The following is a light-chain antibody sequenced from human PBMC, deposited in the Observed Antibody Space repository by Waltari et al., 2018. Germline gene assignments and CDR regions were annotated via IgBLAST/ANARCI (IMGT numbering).Light chain of an antibody. V-gene: IGKV3-20*01. CDR1: QSVSRA. Sequence: EIVLTPSPGTLSLSLGERATVSCRASQSVSRALAWYQQKPGQAPRLLIYGASTRATGIPDMFSGSGSGTDFSLTISRLEPDDFAVYYCQHYLRLPVTFGQGTTVEI. CDR3: QHYLRLPVT. CDR2: GAS. J-gene: IGKJ1*01.